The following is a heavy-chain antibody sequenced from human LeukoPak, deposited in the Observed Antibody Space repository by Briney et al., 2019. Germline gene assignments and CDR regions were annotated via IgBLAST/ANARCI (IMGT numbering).Heavy chain of an antibody. CDR1: GGTFSNYA. Sequence: SVKVSCKASGGTFSNYAINWVRQAPGQGLEWMGGIIPVFGTANYAQKFQGRVTITADESTSTAYMELSSLRSEDTAVYYCARVGGLYSSSRYFDYWGQGTLVTVSS. V-gene: IGHV1-69*01. CDR2: IIPVFGTA. CDR3: ARVGGLYSSSRYFDY. J-gene: IGHJ4*02. D-gene: IGHD6-6*01.